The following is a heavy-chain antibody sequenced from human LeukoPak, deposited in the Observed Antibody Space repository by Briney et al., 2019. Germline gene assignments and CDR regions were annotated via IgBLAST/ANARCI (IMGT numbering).Heavy chain of an antibody. Sequence: ASVRVSCTASGYTFTGYYMHWVRQTPGQGLEWMGWISAYNGNTNYAQKLQGRVTMTTDTSTSTAYMELRSLRSDDTAVYYCARIIYDYWGQGTLLTVSS. CDR3: ARIIYDY. J-gene: IGHJ4*02. CDR1: GYTFTGYY. V-gene: IGHV1-18*04. CDR2: ISAYNGNT.